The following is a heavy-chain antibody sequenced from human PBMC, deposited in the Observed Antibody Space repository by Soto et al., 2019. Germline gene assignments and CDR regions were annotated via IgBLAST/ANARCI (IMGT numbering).Heavy chain of an antibody. V-gene: IGHV4-34*01. D-gene: IGHD3-10*01. J-gene: IGHJ4*02. CDR1: GGSFSGYY. Sequence: SETLSLTCAVYGGSFSGYYWSWIRQPPGKGLEWIGEINHSGSTNYNPSLKSRVTISVDTSKNQFSLKLSSVTAADTAVYYCARGRLYGSGSYDFDYWGQGTLVTVSS. CDR2: INHSGST. CDR3: ARGRLYGSGSYDFDY.